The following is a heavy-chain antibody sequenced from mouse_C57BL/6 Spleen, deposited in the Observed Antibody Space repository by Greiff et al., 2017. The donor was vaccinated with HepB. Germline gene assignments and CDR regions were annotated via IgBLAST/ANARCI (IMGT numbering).Heavy chain of an antibody. D-gene: IGHD1-1*01. CDR2: INPYNGGT. Sequence: EVQGVESGPVLVKPGASVKMSCKASGYTFTDYYMNWVKQSHGKSLEWIGVINPYNGGTSYNQKFKGKATLTVDKSSSTAYMELNSLTSEDSAVYYCARRVISNYLDYWGQGTTLTVSS. J-gene: IGHJ2*01. CDR3: ARRVISNYLDY. CDR1: GYTFTDYY. V-gene: IGHV1-19*01.